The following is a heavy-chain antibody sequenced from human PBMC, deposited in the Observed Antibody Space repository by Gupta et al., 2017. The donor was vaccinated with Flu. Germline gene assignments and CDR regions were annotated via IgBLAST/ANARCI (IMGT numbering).Heavy chain of an antibody. V-gene: IGHV4-59*01. CDR3: ARGGSAYNPFDY. Sequence: SWIRQSPGKGLEWIGNIYYTGNTNYDPSLQSRVTISVNTSKNQFSLRLNSVTSADTAVYFCARGGSAYNPFDYWGQGTLVSVSS. D-gene: IGHD6-19*01. CDR2: IYYTGNT. J-gene: IGHJ4*02.